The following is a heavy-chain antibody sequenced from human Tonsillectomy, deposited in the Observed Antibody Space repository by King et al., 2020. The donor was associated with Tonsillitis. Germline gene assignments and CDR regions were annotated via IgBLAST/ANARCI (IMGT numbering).Heavy chain of an antibody. J-gene: IGHJ6*03. CDR1: GFTFGDYA. D-gene: IGHD3-10*01. Sequence: VQLVESGGGLVQPGRSLRLSCTASGFTFGDYAMSWVRQAPGKGLEWVGFIRSKTYGGTTEYAASVKGRFTISRDDSKSIAYLQMNSLKTEDTAVYYCSRSPASGYYYYYYMDVWGKGTTATVSS. CDR3: SRSPASGYYYYYYMDV. V-gene: IGHV3-49*04. CDR2: IRSKTYGGTT.